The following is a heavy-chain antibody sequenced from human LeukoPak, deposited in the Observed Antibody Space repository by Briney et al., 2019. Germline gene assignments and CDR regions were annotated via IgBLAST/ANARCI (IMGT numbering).Heavy chain of an antibody. D-gene: IGHD3-22*01. V-gene: IGHV1-8*01. CDR2: MNPNSGNT. CDR1: GYTFTSYD. Sequence: ASVKVSCKASGYTFTSYDINWVRQATGQGLEWMGWMNPNSGNTGYAQKFQGRVTMTRNTSISTAYMELSSLRSEDTAVYYCARGPYYYDSSGSYAFDIWGQGQWSPSLQ. CDR3: ARGPYYYDSSGSYAFDI. J-gene: IGHJ3*02.